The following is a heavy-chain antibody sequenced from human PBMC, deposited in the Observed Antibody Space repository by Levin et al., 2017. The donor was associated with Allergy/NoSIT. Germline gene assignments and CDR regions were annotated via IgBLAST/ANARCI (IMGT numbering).Heavy chain of an antibody. CDR2: INPNSGGT. Sequence: PGGSLRLSCKASGYTFTGYYMHRVRQAPGQGLEWMGRINPNSGGTNYAQKFQGRVTMTRDTSISTAYMELSRLRSDDTAVYYCAREWTYSSSPIGIWGQGTMVTVSS. J-gene: IGHJ3*02. CDR1: GYTFTGYY. V-gene: IGHV1-2*06. CDR3: AREWTYSSSPIGI. D-gene: IGHD6-6*01.